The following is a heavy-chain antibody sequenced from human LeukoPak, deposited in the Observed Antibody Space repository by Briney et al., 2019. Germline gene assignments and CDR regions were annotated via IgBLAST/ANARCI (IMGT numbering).Heavy chain of an antibody. V-gene: IGHV3-48*04. D-gene: IGHD2-2*01. CDR1: GFTFSSYS. Sequence: GGSLRLSFAASGFTFSSYSMNWVRQAPGKGLEWVSYISSSSSTIYYADSVKGRFTISRDNAKNSLYLQMNSLRAEDTAVYYCARGARVYPPNYWGQGTLVTVSS. J-gene: IGHJ4*02. CDR2: ISSSSSTI. CDR3: ARGARVYPPNY.